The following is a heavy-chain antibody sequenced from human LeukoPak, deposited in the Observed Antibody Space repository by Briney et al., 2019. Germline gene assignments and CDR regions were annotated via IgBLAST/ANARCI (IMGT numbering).Heavy chain of an antibody. D-gene: IGHD6-19*01. CDR2: INHSGST. CDR1: GGSFSGYY. V-gene: IGHV4-34*01. J-gene: IGHJ4*02. CDR3: AREGGGAEAAFDY. Sequence: SSETLSLTCAVYGGSFSGYYWSWIRQPPGKGLEWIGEINHSGSTNYNPSLKSRVTISVDTSKNQFSLKLSSVTAADTAVYYCAREGGGAEAAFDYWGQGTLVTVSS.